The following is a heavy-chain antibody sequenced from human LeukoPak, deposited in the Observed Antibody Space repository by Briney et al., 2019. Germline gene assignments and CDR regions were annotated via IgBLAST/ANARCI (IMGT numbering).Heavy chain of an antibody. CDR3: ARVRAELWFGELYHDAFDI. CDR1: GYTFTSYY. CDR2: INPSGGST. V-gene: IGHV1-46*01. D-gene: IGHD3-10*01. J-gene: IGHJ3*02. Sequence: GASVKVSCKASGYTFTSYYMHWVRQAPGQGLEWMGIINPSGGSTSYAQKFQGRVTMTRDMSTSTVYMELSSLRSEDTAVYYCARVRAELWFGELYHDAFDIWGQGTMVTVSS.